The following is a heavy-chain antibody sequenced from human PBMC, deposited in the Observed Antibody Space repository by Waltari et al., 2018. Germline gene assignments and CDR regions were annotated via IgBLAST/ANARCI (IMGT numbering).Heavy chain of an antibody. D-gene: IGHD5-12*01. Sequence: EVQLVESGGGLIQPGGSLRLSCSASGFTVSSNYISWVRQAPGKGLEWVSVIYSGGSTYYADSVKGQFTISRDNSKNTLYLQMNSLRAEDTAVYYCARARGYSGYETPIDYWGQGTLVTVSS. CDR2: IYSGGST. CDR1: GFTVSSNY. J-gene: IGHJ4*02. V-gene: IGHV3-53*01. CDR3: ARARGYSGYETPIDY.